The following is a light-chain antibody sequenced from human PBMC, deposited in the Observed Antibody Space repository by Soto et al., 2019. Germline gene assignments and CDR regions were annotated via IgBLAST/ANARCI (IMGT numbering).Light chain of an antibody. Sequence: DIQMTQSPSTLSASVGDRVTITCRARLSISNWLAWNQQKPGKAPKVLIYKASSLESGVPPRFSGSGSGTEFTLTINSLQPDDFATYYWQQYSTFSTFGQGTQQQIK. CDR1: LSISNW. CDR2: KAS. CDR3: QQYSTFST. V-gene: IGKV1-5*03. J-gene: IGKJ2*01.